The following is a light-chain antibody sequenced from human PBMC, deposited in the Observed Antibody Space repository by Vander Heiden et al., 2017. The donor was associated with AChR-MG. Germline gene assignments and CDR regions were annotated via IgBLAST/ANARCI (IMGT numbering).Light chain of an antibody. CDR1: SSDVGGYNY. J-gene: IGLJ1*01. CDR2: DVS. V-gene: IGLV2-14*03. Sequence: QSALTQPASVSGSPGQSITISCTGTSSDVGGYNYVSWYQQHPGKAPKLMIYDVSKRSSGVSNRFSGSKSGNTASLTISGLQAEDEGDYYCSSYTTSSTVFGTGTKVTVL. CDR3: SSYTTSSTV.